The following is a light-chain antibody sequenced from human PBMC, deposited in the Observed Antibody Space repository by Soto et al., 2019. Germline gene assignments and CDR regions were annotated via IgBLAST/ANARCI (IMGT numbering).Light chain of an antibody. CDR2: GDN. CDR3: QSYDSSTVV. Sequence: NFMLTQPHSVSASPGKTVTISCTRSSGSIASNYVQWYQQRPGSSPTTVIYGDNQRPSGVPDRFSGSIDSSSNSASLTISGLKTEDEADYYCQSYDSSTVVFGGGTKVTVL. V-gene: IGLV6-57*01. J-gene: IGLJ2*01. CDR1: SGSIASNY.